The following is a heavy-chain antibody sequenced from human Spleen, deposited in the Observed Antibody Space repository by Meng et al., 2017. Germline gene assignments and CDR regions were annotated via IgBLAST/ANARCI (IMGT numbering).Heavy chain of an antibody. CDR1: GGSISSGDYY. D-gene: IGHD6-19*01. J-gene: IGHJ5*02. Sequence: QVQLKESGPGRGRPSQTLSLPCTVSGGSISSGDYYWGWIRQPPGKGLEWIGSIGHSGFTYYTPSLKSRVAVSLDTSKSQFSLILTSVTAADTAVYYCVRSSAWVRTGFDPWGQGTLVTVSS. CDR2: IGHSGFT. V-gene: IGHV4-39*01. CDR3: VRSSAWVRTGFDP.